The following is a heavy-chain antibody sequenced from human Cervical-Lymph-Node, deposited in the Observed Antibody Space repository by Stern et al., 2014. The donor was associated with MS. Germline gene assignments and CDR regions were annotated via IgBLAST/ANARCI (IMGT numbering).Heavy chain of an antibody. CDR2: ISAYIGKA. Sequence: QVQLVQSGAEVKKPGASVKVSCKASGYTFTSYGISWVRQAPGQGLEWMGGISAYIGKANYAPKLQGRVTMTTDTSTSTAYMELRSLRSDDTAVYYCARSSYCSSTSCFNWFDPWGQGTLVTVSS. V-gene: IGHV1-18*04. CDR1: GYTFTSYG. CDR3: ARSSYCSSTSCFNWFDP. D-gene: IGHD2-2*01. J-gene: IGHJ5*02.